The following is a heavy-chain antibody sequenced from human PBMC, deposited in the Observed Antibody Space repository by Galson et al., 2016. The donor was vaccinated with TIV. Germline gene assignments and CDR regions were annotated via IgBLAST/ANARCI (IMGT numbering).Heavy chain of an antibody. V-gene: IGHV3-74*01. D-gene: IGHD3/OR15-3a*01. Sequence: SLRLSCAASGFTFSKYWMHWVRQAPEKGLVWISRTNVDGSSTSYADSVKGRVTISRDNARNTLYLLMNSLRFEDTAVYYCVRGGLEPFDYWGHGTLVTVSS. CDR3: VRGGLEPFDY. CDR1: GFTFSKYW. CDR2: TNVDGSST. J-gene: IGHJ4*01.